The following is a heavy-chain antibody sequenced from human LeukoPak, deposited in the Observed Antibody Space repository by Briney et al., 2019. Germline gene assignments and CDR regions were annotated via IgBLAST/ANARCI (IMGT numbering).Heavy chain of an antibody. CDR3: ASGPRYFYGMDV. Sequence: GGSLRLSCAASGFTISYYAMCWVRQAPGKGLEWVSGISGSGGSAYYADSVKGRFTISRDNSKNTLYLQMNSLRDEDTALYYCASGPRYFYGMDVWGKGTTVTVSS. V-gene: IGHV3-23*01. CDR2: ISGSGGSA. J-gene: IGHJ6*04. CDR1: GFTISYYA.